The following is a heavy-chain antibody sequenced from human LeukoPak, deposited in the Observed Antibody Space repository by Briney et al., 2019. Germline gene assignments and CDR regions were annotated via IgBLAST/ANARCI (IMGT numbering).Heavy chain of an antibody. Sequence: SETLSLTCGVSGGSITNTNYWTWVRQPPGKGLEWIGEVNLQGSTNYNPSLMGRVAIAVDTSENHISLQLTSVTAADTAVYYCARVDYYDSSAWGQGTLVTVSS. J-gene: IGHJ4*02. CDR3: ARVDYYDSSA. CDR2: VNLQGST. CDR1: GGSITNTNY. V-gene: IGHV4-4*02. D-gene: IGHD3-22*01.